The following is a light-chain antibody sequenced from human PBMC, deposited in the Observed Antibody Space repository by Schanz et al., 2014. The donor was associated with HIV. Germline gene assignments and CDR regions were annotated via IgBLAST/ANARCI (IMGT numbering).Light chain of an antibody. Sequence: QSVLTQPASVSGSLGQSITISCTGTSGDVGRYDYVSWYQQHPGQAPKLMIYEVSQRPSGVPDRFSGSKSGNTASLAISGLQSEDEADYYCAAWDDSLNGWVFGGGTKLTVL. CDR1: SGDVGRYDY. V-gene: IGLV2-14*01. J-gene: IGLJ3*02. CDR2: EVS. CDR3: AAWDDSLNGWV.